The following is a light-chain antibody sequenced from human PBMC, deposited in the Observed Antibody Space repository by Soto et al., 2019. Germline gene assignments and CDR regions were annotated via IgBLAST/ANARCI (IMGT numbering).Light chain of an antibody. CDR2: DTS. V-gene: IGKV3-11*01. Sequence: EIVLTQSPATLSLSPGERATLSCRASLSVRNYLAWYQQKPGQAPRLLIYDTSNRATGIPARFSGSGSETDFTLTISRLEPEDFAVYYCQQRSNWPLTFGGGTKVEIK. CDR1: LSVRNY. J-gene: IGKJ4*01. CDR3: QQRSNWPLT.